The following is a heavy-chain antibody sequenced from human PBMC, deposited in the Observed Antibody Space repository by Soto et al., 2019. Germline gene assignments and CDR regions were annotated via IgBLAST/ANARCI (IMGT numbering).Heavy chain of an antibody. D-gene: IGHD3-9*01. CDR1: GGSFSCYY. J-gene: IGHJ4*02. V-gene: IGHV4-34*01. Sequence: PSETLSLTCAVYGGSFSCYYWSWIRQPPGKGLEWIGEINHSGSTNYNPSLKSRVTISVDTSKNQFSLKLSSVTAADTAVYYCAXVRVLRYFDWLLREFDYWGQGTLVTVSS. CDR3: AXVRVLRYFDWLLREFDY. CDR2: INHSGST.